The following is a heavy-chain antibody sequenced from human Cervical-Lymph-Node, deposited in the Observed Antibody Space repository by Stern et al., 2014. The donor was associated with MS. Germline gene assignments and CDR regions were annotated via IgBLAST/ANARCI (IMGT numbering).Heavy chain of an antibody. CDR1: GYTLNDLS. CDR2: SNPEDGET. D-gene: IGHD6-19*01. Sequence: QVQLVESGDEVKKPGASVKVSCKVSGYTLNDLSLHWVRQAPGEGLEWVGGSNPEDGETIFAHGLQGRVTVTEDTSTDTAYMELSSLRSEDTAVYYCASAVTGLNYYFHALDVWGQGTTVTVSS. CDR3: ASAVTGLNYYFHALDV. J-gene: IGHJ6*02. V-gene: IGHV1-24*01.